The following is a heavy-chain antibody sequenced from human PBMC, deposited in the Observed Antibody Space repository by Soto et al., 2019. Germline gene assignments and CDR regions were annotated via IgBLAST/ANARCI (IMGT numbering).Heavy chain of an antibody. CDR1: GCSISSYY. J-gene: IGHJ4*02. CDR3: ARVGGYSGYDGGLDY. V-gene: IGHV4-59*01. CDR2: IYYSGST. D-gene: IGHD5-12*01. Sequence: SETLSLTCTVSGCSISSYYWSWIRQPPGKGLEWIEYIYYSGSTNYNPSLKSRVTISVDTSKNQFSLKLSSVTAADTAVYYCARVGGYSGYDGGLDYWGQGTLVTVS.